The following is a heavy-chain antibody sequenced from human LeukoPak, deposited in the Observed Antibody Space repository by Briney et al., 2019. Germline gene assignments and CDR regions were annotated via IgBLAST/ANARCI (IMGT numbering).Heavy chain of an antibody. CDR2: IIPILGIA. V-gene: IGHV1-69*04. J-gene: IGHJ4*02. Sequence: ASVTVSCKASGYTFTRYYMHWVRQAPGQGLEWMGRIIPILGIANYAQKFQGRVTITADKSTSTAYMELSSLRSEDTAVYYCARDTSEYGSGSYYKRYFDYWGQGTLVTVSS. CDR1: GYTFTRYY. D-gene: IGHD3-10*01. CDR3: ARDTSEYGSGSYYKRYFDY.